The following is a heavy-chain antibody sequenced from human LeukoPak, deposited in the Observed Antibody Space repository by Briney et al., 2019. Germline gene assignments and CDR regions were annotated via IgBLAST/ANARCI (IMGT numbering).Heavy chain of an antibody. CDR3: GRDRPTGYYDY. J-gene: IGHJ4*02. D-gene: IGHD3-9*01. Sequence: SETLSLTCAVSGYSISSGYYWGWIRQPPGKGLEWIGSIYHSGGTYYNPSLKSRVTISVDTSKNQFSLKLTSVTAADTAVYYCGRDRPTGYYDYWGQGILVTVSS. V-gene: IGHV4-38-2*02. CDR1: GYSISSGYY. CDR2: IYHSGGT.